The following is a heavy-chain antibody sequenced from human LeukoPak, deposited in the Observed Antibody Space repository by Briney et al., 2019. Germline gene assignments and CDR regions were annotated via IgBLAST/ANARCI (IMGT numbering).Heavy chain of an antibody. CDR1: GGSISSHY. Sequence: PSETLSLTCTVSGGSISSHYWGWIRQPPRKGLEWIGYIYYSGSTNYNPSLKSRVTISVDTSKNQFSLKLSSVTAADTAVYYCAKADNLTGYYLWGQGTLVTVSS. D-gene: IGHD3-9*01. CDR3: AKADNLTGYYL. V-gene: IGHV4-59*11. J-gene: IGHJ4*02. CDR2: IYYSGST.